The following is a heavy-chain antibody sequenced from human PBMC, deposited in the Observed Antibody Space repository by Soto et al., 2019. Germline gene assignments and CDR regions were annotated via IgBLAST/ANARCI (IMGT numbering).Heavy chain of an antibody. J-gene: IGHJ6*03. CDR2: INDSGNI. CDR1: GGSFSGYQ. CDR3: ARGLIVWFGELSRRGGYYYYMDV. V-gene: IGHV4-34*01. Sequence: QVQLQQWGAGLLKPSETLSLTCAVYGGSFSGYQWSWIRQTPGKGLEWIGEINDSGNINDNPSLKSRVTILVDTAKKQISLKLSSVTAADTAVYYCARGLIVWFGELSRRGGYYYYMDVWGKGTTVTVSS. D-gene: IGHD3-10*01.